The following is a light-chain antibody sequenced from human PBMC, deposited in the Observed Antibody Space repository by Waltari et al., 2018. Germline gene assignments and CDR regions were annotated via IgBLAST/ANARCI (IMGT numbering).Light chain of an antibody. V-gene: IGLV3-1*01. J-gene: IGLJ1*01. CDR1: DLGDKY. Sequence: SYELTQPPSVSVSPGQTASISCSGRDLGDKYTSWYQQKPSQSPVLVIYHYTMRPSGIPERFSGSSAENTATLTIAGTQAVDEADYYWQAWASGSYVFGPGTKVTVL. CDR2: HYT. CDR3: QAWASGSYV.